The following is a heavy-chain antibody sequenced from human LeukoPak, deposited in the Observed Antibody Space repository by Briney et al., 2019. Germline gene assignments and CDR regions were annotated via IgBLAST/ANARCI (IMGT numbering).Heavy chain of an antibody. CDR1: GGSISSYY. V-gene: IGHV4-59*01. Sequence: SETLSLTCTVSGGSISSYYWSWIRQPPGKGLERIGYIYYSESTNYNPSLKSRVTISVDTSKNQFSLKLSSVTAADTAVYYCARMSVYYDFWSGYYTPYYFDYWGQGTLVTVSS. CDR2: IYYSEST. CDR3: ARMSVYYDFWSGYYTPYYFDY. D-gene: IGHD3-3*01. J-gene: IGHJ4*02.